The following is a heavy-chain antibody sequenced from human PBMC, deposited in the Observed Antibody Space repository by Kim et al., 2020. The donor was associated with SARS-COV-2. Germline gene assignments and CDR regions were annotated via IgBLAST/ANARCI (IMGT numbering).Heavy chain of an antibody. V-gene: IGHV3-23*01. CDR2: GDIT. Sequence: GDITAYADSVKGRFTISRDNSKNTLSLQMSSLRAEDTAIYYCANPRQPDYWGQGTLVTVSS. CDR3: ANPRQPDY. J-gene: IGHJ4*02. D-gene: IGHD6-13*01.